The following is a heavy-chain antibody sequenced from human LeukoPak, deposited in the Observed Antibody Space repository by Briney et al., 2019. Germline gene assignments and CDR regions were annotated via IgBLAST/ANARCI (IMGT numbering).Heavy chain of an antibody. Sequence: SVKVSCKASGGTFSSYAISWVRQAPGQGLEWMGGIIPIFGTANYAQKFRGRVTITTDESTSTAYMELSSLRSEDTAVYYCARSLVLRFLEWSPGYYYYYMDVWGKGTTVTVSS. CDR1: GGTFSSYA. D-gene: IGHD3-3*01. CDR2: IIPIFGTA. CDR3: ARSLVLRFLEWSPGYYYYYMDV. J-gene: IGHJ6*03. V-gene: IGHV1-69*05.